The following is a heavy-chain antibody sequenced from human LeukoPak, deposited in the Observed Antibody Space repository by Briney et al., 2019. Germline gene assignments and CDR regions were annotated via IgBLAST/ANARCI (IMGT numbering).Heavy chain of an antibody. Sequence: ASVKVSCKASGYTFTSYGISWVRQAPGQGLEWMGWISAYNGNTNYAQKLQGRVTMTTDTSTSTAYMELRSLRSDDTAVYYCARDRSPLGYYDFWSGYYLVYWGQGTLVTVSS. CDR3: ARDRSPLGYYDFWSGYYLVY. D-gene: IGHD3-3*01. CDR2: ISAYNGNT. V-gene: IGHV1-18*01. CDR1: GYTFTSYG. J-gene: IGHJ4*02.